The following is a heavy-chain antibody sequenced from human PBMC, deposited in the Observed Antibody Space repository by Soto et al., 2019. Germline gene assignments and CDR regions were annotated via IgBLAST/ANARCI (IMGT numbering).Heavy chain of an antibody. CDR3: SGSYSYYGMDV. CDR1: GYTFTSYA. D-gene: IGHD3-10*01. CDR2: INAGNGNT. Sequence: QVQLVQSGAEEKKPGASVKVSCKASGYTFTSYAMHWVRQAPGQRLEWMGWINAGNGNTKYSQKFQGRVTITRDTSASTAYMELSRLRSEDTAVYYCSGSYSYYGMDVWGQGTTVTVSS. J-gene: IGHJ6*02. V-gene: IGHV1-3*05.